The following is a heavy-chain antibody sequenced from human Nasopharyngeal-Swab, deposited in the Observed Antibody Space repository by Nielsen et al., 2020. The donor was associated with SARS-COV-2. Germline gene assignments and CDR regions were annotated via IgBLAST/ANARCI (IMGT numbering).Heavy chain of an antibody. CDR3: ARVEAGYSSGGPYYYYGIYV. CDR2: INPNSGGT. J-gene: IGHJ6*02. V-gene: IGHV1-2*06. D-gene: IGHD6-19*01. Sequence: ASVKVSCKASGYTFTGYYMHWVRQAPGQRLEWMGRINPNSGGTKYAQKFQGRVTMTRDTSISTAYMELSSLRSEDTAVYYCARVEAGYSSGGPYYYYGIYVWGQGTTVTVSS. CDR1: GYTFTGYY.